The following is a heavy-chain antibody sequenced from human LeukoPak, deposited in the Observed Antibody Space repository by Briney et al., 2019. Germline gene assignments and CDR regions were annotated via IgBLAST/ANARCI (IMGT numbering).Heavy chain of an antibody. CDR3: ARGPGYYDSSGYPRDDY. Sequence: SGGSLRLSCAASGFTFSSYWMSWVRLAPGKGLEWVANIKQDGSEKYYVDSVKGRFTISRDNAKNSLYLQMNSLRAEDTAVYYCARGPGYYDSSGYPRDDYWGQGTLVTVSS. D-gene: IGHD3-22*01. J-gene: IGHJ4*02. V-gene: IGHV3-7*01. CDR2: IKQDGSEK. CDR1: GFTFSSYW.